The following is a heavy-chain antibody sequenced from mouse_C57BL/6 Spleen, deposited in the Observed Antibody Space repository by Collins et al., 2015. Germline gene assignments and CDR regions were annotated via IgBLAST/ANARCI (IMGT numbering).Heavy chain of an antibody. D-gene: IGHD1-1*01. CDR1: GYSITSDYA. V-gene: IGHV3-2*02. J-gene: IGHJ3*01. CDR3: ARSRLRYLVAY. CDR2: ISYSGST. Sequence: DVQLQESGPGLVKPSQSLSLTCTVTGYSITSDYAWNWIRQFPGNKLEWMGYISYSGSTSYNPSLKSRISITRDTSKNQFFLQLNSATTEDTATYYCARSRLRYLVAYWGQGTLVTVSA.